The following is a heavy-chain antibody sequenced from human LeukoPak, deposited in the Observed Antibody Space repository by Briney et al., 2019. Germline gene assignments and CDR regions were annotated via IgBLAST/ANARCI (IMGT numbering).Heavy chain of an antibody. V-gene: IGHV3-23*01. CDR1: GFTFNSYA. Sequence: PGGSLRLSCAASGFTFNSYAMTWVRQAQGKGLEWVSSIDASGGSTYYADSVKGRFTISRDNSKNTFFLQMNTLRAADTAVYYCAKGSGSGWYGWFAPWGQGTLVTVSS. D-gene: IGHD6-19*01. CDR3: AKGSGSGWYGWFAP. J-gene: IGHJ5*02. CDR2: IDASGGST.